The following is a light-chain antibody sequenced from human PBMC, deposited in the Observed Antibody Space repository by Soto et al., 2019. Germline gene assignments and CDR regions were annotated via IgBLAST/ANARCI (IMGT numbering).Light chain of an antibody. J-gene: IGKJ3*01. CDR3: QQYSASPRT. Sequence: PGEIATLSCRASQTVDGNYLAWYHQKPGQAPRLLIHSASTRAPGIPDRFSASGAGTDFTLTISRLEPEDSAVYYCQQYSASPRTFGPGTKVDI. CDR1: QTVDGNY. CDR2: SAS. V-gene: IGKV3-20*01.